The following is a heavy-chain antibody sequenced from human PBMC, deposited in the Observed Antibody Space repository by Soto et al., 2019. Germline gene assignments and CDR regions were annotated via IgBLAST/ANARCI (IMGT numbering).Heavy chain of an antibody. V-gene: IGHV3-33*01. J-gene: IGHJ6*03. D-gene: IGHD3-3*01. CDR3: ARERYDFWSGYYYYYYYMDV. CDR2: IWYDGSNK. CDR1: GFTFSSYG. Sequence: QVQLVESGGGVVQPGRSLRLSCAASGFTFSSYGMHWVRQAPGKGLEWVAVIWYDGSNKYYADSVKGRFTISRDNSKNTLYLQMNSLRAEDTAVYYCARERYDFWSGYYYYYYYMDVWGKGTTVTVSS.